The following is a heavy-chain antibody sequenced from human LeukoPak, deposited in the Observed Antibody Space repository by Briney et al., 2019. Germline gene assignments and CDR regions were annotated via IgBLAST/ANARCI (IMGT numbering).Heavy chain of an antibody. V-gene: IGHV4-59*01. CDR1: GGSINFYY. J-gene: IGHJ5*02. CDR2: IYYSGGT. D-gene: IGHD6-13*01. Sequence: SETLSLTCTVSGGSINFYYWSWLRQPPGKGLEWIGYIYYSGGTNYTPPLKSRVTISVDTSKNQFSLKLSSVTAADTAVYYCARYSDNWFDPWGQGTLVTVSS. CDR3: ARYSDNWFDP.